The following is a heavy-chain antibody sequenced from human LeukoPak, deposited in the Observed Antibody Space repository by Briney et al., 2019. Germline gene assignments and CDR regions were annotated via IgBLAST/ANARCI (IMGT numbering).Heavy chain of an antibody. CDR2: INHSGST. J-gene: IGHJ4*02. Sequence: SETLSLTCTVSGGSISSGDYYWSWIRQPPGKGLEWIGEINHSGSTNYNPSLKSRVTISVDTSKDQFSLKLSSVTAADRAVYYCARGHSSSWYGYIYYWGQGTLVTVSS. CDR1: GGSISSGDYY. D-gene: IGHD6-13*01. V-gene: IGHV4-39*07. CDR3: ARGHSSSWYGYIYY.